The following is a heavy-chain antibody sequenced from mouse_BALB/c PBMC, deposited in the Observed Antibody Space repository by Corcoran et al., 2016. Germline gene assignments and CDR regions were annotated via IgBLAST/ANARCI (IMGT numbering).Heavy chain of an antibody. D-gene: IGHD1-1*01. J-gene: IGHJ2*01. V-gene: IGHV9-3-1*01. Sequence: QIQLVQSGPELKKPGETVKISCKASGYTFTNYGMNWVKQAPGKGLKWMGWINTYTGEPTYADDFKGRFAFSLETSASTAYLQINNLKNEDTATYFCARDNYDGSRGFDYWGQGTTLTVSS. CDR3: ARDNYDGSRGFDY. CDR2: INTYTGEP. CDR1: GYTFTNYG.